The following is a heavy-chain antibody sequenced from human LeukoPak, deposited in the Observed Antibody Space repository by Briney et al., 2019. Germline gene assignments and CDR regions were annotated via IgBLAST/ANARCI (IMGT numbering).Heavy chain of an antibody. J-gene: IGHJ4*02. CDR2: ISAYNGNT. CDR3: ARDRYSSSWVPYYFDY. Sequence: GASVKVSCEASGYTFTSYGISWVRQAPGQGLEWMGWISAYNGNTNYAQKLQGRVTMTTDTSTSTAYMELRSLRSDDTAVYYCARDRYSSSWVPYYFDYWGQGTLVTVSS. CDR1: GYTFTSYG. V-gene: IGHV1-18*01. D-gene: IGHD6-13*01.